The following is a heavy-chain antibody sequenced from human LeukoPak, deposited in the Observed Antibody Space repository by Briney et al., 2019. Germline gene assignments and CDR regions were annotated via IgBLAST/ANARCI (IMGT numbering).Heavy chain of an antibody. V-gene: IGHV3-9*01. CDR1: GFTFDDYA. J-gene: IGHJ4*02. Sequence: GGCLRLSCAASGFTFDDYAVHWVRQAPGKGLEWVSGISWNSGSIGYADSVKGRFTISRDNAKNMLYLQMNSLRAEDTAMYYCARDREGWTDRGYFDFWGRGTVVTVAS. D-gene: IGHD1-1*01. CDR3: ARDREGWTDRGYFDF. CDR2: ISWNSGSI.